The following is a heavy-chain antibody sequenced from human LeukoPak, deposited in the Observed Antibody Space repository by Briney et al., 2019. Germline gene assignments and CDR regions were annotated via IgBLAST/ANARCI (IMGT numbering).Heavy chain of an antibody. CDR1: GFTFNTYS. J-gene: IGHJ4*02. D-gene: IGHD6-13*01. V-gene: IGHV3-21*01. Sequence: GGSLRLSCAASGFTFNTYSMNWVRQAPGKGLEWVSSISSSSTYIYYAYSVKGRFTISRDNAKNSLYLQMNSLRAEDTAVYYCASSGIAAPDYWDQGTLVTVTS. CDR2: ISSSSTYI. CDR3: ASSGIAAPDY.